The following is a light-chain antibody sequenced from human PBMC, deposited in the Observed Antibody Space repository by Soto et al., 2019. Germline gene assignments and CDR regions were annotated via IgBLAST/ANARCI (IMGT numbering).Light chain of an antibody. Sequence: QSALTQPASVSGSPGQSITIPCTGTSSDVGSYNLVSWYQQHPGKAPKLMIYEVSKRPSGVSNRFSGSKSGNTASLTISGLQAEDEADYYCCSYAGSSTSLFGTGTKLTVL. V-gene: IGLV2-23*02. CDR3: CSYAGSSTSL. CDR2: EVS. J-gene: IGLJ1*01. CDR1: SSDVGSYNL.